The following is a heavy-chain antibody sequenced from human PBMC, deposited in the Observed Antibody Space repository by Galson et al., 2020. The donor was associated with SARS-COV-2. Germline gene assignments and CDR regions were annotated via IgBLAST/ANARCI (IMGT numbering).Heavy chain of an antibody. D-gene: IGHD5-18*01. CDR3: TTAGYSYGFVYYYYGMDV. V-gene: IGHV3-15*01. CDR1: GFTFSNAW. CDR2: IKSKTDGGTT. Sequence: GGSLRLSCAASGFTFSNAWMSWVRQAPGKGLEWVGRIKSKTDGGTTDYAAPVKGRFTISRDDSKNTLYLQMNSLKTEDTAVYYCTTAGYSYGFVYYYYGMDVWGQGTTVTVSS. J-gene: IGHJ6*02.